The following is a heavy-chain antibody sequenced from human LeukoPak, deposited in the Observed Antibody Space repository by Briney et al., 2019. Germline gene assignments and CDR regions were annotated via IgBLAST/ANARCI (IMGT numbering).Heavy chain of an antibody. D-gene: IGHD4-17*01. Sequence: SQTLSLTCTVSGGSISSYYWSWIRQPPGKGLEWIGYIYYSGSTNYNPSLKSRVTISVDTSKNQFSLKLSSVTAADTAVYYCARPQDYGDGAFDIWGQGTMVTVSS. CDR3: ARPQDYGDGAFDI. CDR2: IYYSGST. J-gene: IGHJ3*02. CDR1: GGSISSYY. V-gene: IGHV4-59*08.